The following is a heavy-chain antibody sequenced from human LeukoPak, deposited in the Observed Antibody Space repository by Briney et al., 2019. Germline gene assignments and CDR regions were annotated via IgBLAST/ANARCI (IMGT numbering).Heavy chain of an antibody. Sequence: ASVKVSCKASGYTFTGYYLHWVRQAPGQGLEWMGWINPKTGGTNYVQKFQGRVTVTRDTSINTVYMELRGLISADAAVYYCAGDWGEGYFDYWGQGTLVTVSS. J-gene: IGHJ4*02. CDR1: GYTFTGYY. V-gene: IGHV1-2*02. CDR2: INPKTGGT. CDR3: AGDWGEGYFDY. D-gene: IGHD3-16*01.